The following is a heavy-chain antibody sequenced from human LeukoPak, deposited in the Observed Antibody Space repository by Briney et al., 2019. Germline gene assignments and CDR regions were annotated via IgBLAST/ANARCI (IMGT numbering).Heavy chain of an antibody. D-gene: IGHD3-10*01. Sequence: ASVKVSRQASGYTITGYYMHWVRQAPGQGLEWMGRINPNSGGTNSAQTFQGRISMTRDTSISTAYMELSRLRSDDTAVYYCARDRGDDTVSYFDSWGQGTLVTVSS. CDR3: ARDRGDDTVSYFDS. V-gene: IGHV1-2*06. CDR2: INPNSGGT. J-gene: IGHJ4*02. CDR1: GYTITGYY.